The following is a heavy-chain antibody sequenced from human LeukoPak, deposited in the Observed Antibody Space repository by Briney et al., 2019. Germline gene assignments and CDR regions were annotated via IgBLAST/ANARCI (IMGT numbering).Heavy chain of an antibody. CDR1: GLTLSNYW. J-gene: IGHJ6*02. Sequence: GGSLRLSCTASGLTLSNYWMIWVRQAPGKGLQWVAKIKQDGSEKYYVDSVKGRFTISRDNAENSLYLQMNSLRAEDTAVYYCAKESRYCSSTSCYFLRYYYYGMDVWGQGTTVTVSS. CDR2: IKQDGSEK. V-gene: IGHV3-7*01. D-gene: IGHD2-2*01. CDR3: AKESRYCSSTSCYFLRYYYYGMDV.